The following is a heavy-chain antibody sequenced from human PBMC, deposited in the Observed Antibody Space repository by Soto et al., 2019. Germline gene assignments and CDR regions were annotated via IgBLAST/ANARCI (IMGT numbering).Heavy chain of an antibody. V-gene: IGHV3-21*01. CDR2: ISSSSSYI. Sequence: GGSLRLSCAASGFTFSSYSMNWVRQAPGKGLEWVSSISSSSSYIYYADSVKGRFTISRDNAKNSLYLQMNSLRAEDKAVYYCARDRKQLVPPSNFDYWGQGTLVTVSS. J-gene: IGHJ4*02. CDR3: ARDRKQLVPPSNFDY. CDR1: GFTFSSYS. D-gene: IGHD6-6*01.